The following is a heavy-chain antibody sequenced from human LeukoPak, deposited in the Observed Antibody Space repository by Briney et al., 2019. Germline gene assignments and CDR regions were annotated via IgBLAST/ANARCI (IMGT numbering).Heavy chain of an antibody. CDR3: ASEERRYSNAPGDH. J-gene: IGHJ4*02. CDR1: GFTFSSYW. V-gene: IGHV3-7*01. Sequence: GGSLRLSCAASGFTFSSYWMSWVRQAPGKGLEWVANIKQDGSEKYYVDSVKGRFTISRDNAKNSLYLQMNSLRAEDTVVYYCASEERRYSNAPGDHWGQGTLVTVSS. CDR2: IKQDGSEK. D-gene: IGHD6-13*01.